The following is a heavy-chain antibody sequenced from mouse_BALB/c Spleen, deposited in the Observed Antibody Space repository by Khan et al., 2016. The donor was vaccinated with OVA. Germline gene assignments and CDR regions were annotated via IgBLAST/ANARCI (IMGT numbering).Heavy chain of an antibody. D-gene: IGHD2-3*01. CDR1: GYTFTDYA. Sequence: QVQLQQPGPELVRPGVSVKISCKGFGYTFTDYAMYWVKQSHAKSLEWIGLISTYSGSTNYNQKFKGKVTMTVDKSSSAAYMELARLTSEDSAVSYCARPAYDGYYDYWGQGTALTVSS. CDR3: ARPAYDGYYDY. V-gene: IGHV1S137*01. J-gene: IGHJ2*01. CDR2: ISTYSGST.